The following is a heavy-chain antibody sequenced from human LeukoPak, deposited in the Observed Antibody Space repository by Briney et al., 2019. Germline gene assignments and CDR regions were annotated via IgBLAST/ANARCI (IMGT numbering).Heavy chain of an antibody. D-gene: IGHD2-15*01. CDR2: LSYVGSNK. CDR1: GFTISSYG. Sequence: GGSLRLSCAASGFTISSYGMHWVRQAPGKGLEWVAVLSYVGSNKYYADTVKGRFTISRDNSKKTLYLQMNSLRAEDTAVYYCAKEHRYCSGGSCYFAWGFDYWGQGTLVTVSS. J-gene: IGHJ4*02. CDR3: AKEHRYCSGGSCYFAWGFDY. V-gene: IGHV3-30*18.